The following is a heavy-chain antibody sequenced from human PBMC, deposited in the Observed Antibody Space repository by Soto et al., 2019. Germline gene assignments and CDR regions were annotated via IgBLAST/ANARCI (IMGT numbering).Heavy chain of an antibody. Sequence: GESLKISCKGSGYSFTSYWIGWVRQMPGKGLEWMGIIYPGDSDTRYSPSLQGQVTISADKSISTAYLQWSSLKASDTAMYYCARQGYDSSGYYYYYGMDVCGQGTTVTVSS. CDR2: IYPGDSDT. CDR3: ARQGYDSSGYYYYYGMDV. J-gene: IGHJ6*02. D-gene: IGHD3-22*01. V-gene: IGHV5-51*01. CDR1: GYSFTSYW.